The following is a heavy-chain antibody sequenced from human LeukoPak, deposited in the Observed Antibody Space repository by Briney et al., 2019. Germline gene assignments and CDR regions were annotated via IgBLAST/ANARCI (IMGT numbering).Heavy chain of an antibody. CDR2: ISDSGGVI. D-gene: IGHD1-26*01. CDR3: AGGPQYTGSFPY. CDR1: RFNVNSFE. Sequence: GGSLRLSCAASRFNVNSFEMTWVRQAPGLGLEFLSYISDSGGVIKYADSVKGRFIISRDSAENALYLQMNNLGADDTAVYFCAGGPQYTGSFPYWGQGTLVAVSS. V-gene: IGHV3-48*03. J-gene: IGHJ4*02.